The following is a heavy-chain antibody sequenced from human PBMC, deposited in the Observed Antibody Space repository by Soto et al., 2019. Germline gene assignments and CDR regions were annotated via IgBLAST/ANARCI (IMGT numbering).Heavy chain of an antibody. J-gene: IGHJ5*02. CDR3: VKGGWLDD. CDR2: ITSSGGPT. Sequence: EVQRLESGGGLIQPGGSLRLSCAASGFPFSTYEMTWARQSPGKGLEWVAFITSSGGPTYYADSVRGRFTISRDNSKNTLYLQMDSLRVEDTARYYCVKGGWLDDWGQGNLVNVSS. CDR1: GFPFSTYE. V-gene: IGHV3-23*01.